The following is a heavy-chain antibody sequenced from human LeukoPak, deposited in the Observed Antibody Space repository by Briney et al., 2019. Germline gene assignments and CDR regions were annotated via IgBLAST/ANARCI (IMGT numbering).Heavy chain of an antibody. CDR2: ISYDGANK. V-gene: IGHV3-30-3*01. CDR1: GFTFSSYA. CDR3: AREGGGMGVVVSPNTRFDS. Sequence: GGSLRLSCAASGFTFSSYAMHWVRQAPGKGLEWVAVISYDGANKYYADSVKGRFTISRDNSKNTLYLQMNSLRAEDTAVYYCAREGGGMGVVVSPNTRFDSWGQGTLVTVSS. D-gene: IGHD2-2*01. J-gene: IGHJ4*02.